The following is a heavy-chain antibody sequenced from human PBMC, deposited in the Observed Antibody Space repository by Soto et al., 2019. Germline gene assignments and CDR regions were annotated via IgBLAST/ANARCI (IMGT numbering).Heavy chain of an antibody. V-gene: IGHV3-23*01. J-gene: IGHJ4*02. CDR1: GFTFGSYA. CDR2: ITAGGDST. D-gene: IGHD2-15*01. Sequence: EVYLLESGGGLVQPGGSLRLSCAVSGFTFGSYAMAWVRQAPGKGLEWVSAITAGGDSTYYADSVQGRFTISRDNSRTNLDLQMNSLRAEDTAVYYCVKVGVRYCSGGSCYFHYWGQGTLVSVSS. CDR3: VKVGVRYCSGGSCYFHY.